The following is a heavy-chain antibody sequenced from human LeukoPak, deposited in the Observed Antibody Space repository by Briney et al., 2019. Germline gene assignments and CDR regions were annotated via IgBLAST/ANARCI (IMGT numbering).Heavy chain of an antibody. D-gene: IGHD6-13*01. CDR1: GFTFSHFW. CDR3: ARDRGSSWQLNWFDP. J-gene: IGHJ5*02. Sequence: PGGSLRLSCATSGFTFSHFWMSWDRQAPGKGLEWVANIKQDGTEKYYVDSVKGRFTISRDNAKNSLYLQMNTLRAEDTAVYYCARDRGSSWQLNWFDPWGQGTLVTVSS. V-gene: IGHV3-7*04. CDR2: IKQDGTEK.